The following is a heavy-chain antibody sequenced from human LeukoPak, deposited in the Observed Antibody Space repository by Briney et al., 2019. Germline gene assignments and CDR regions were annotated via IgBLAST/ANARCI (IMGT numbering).Heavy chain of an antibody. CDR3: ARADLTIFGVVGFDY. CDR1: GYTFTSYG. Sequence: GASVKVSCKASGYTFTSYGISWVRQAPGQGLEWMGWISAYNGNTNYAQKLQGRVTMTTDTSTSTAYMELRSLRSDDTAVYYCARADLTIFGVVGFDYWGQGTLVTVSS. V-gene: IGHV1-18*01. CDR2: ISAYNGNT. J-gene: IGHJ4*02. D-gene: IGHD3-3*01.